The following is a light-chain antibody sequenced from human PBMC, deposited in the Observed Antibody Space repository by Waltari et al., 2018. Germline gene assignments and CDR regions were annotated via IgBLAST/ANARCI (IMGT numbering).Light chain of an antibody. V-gene: IGLV2-23*02. J-gene: IGLJ1*01. CDR2: EVN. CDR1: SNHVG. Sequence: QSALTQPASVSGSPGQSITISCPGTSNHVGKVPQLIIYEVNKRPSGVSHRFSGSKSRNTASLTISGLQAEDEADYYCFSYTGDTTLYVFGTGTKVTVL. CDR3: FSYTGDTTLYV.